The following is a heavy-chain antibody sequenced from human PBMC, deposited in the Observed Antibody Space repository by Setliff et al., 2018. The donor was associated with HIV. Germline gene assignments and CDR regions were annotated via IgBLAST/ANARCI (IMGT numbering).Heavy chain of an antibody. CDR1: GFTFSSYA. J-gene: IGHJ4*02. V-gene: IGHV3-30*01. D-gene: IGHD3-16*01. Sequence: GGSLRLSCAASGFTFSSYAMHWVRQAPGKGLEWVAVIQYDGRKNNYADSVKGRFTISRDNSRNTVFLQMNNLRTEDTAVYYCAKDQGRVNDHWGLGTLVTVSS. CDR3: AKDQGRVNDH. CDR2: IQYDGRKN.